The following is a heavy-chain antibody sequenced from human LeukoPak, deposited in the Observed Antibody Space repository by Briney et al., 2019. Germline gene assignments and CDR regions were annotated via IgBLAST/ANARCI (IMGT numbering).Heavy chain of an antibody. CDR3: ASTPPRRLFHTHT. V-gene: IGHV4-34*01. J-gene: IGHJ4*02. Sequence: SSESLSLTCAVYGGSFSGYYWSWIRQPPGKGLEWIGEINHSGSTNYNPSLKSRVTISVDTSKNQFSLKLSSVTAADTAVYYCASTPPRRLFHTHTRGQGTLVTVSS. CDR2: INHSGST. CDR1: GGSFSGYY. D-gene: IGHD3-22*01.